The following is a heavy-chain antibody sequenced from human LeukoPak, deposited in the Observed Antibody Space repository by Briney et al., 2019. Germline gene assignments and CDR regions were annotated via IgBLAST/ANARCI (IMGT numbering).Heavy chain of an antibody. CDR2: ISGSGGST. D-gene: IGHD2-2*01. CDR1: GFTFSSSA. J-gene: IGHJ4*02. V-gene: IGHV3-23*01. Sequence: GGSLRLSCVASGFTFSSSAMSWVRQVPGKGLEWVSAISGSGGSTYYADSVKGRFTISRENSKNTLYLQMNSLRAEDTAVYYCAKALGYCSSTSCHAFDYWGQGTLVTVSS. CDR3: AKALGYCSSTSCHAFDY.